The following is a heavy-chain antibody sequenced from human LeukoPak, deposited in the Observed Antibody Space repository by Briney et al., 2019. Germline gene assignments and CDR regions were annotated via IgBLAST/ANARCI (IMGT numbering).Heavy chain of an antibody. CDR3: AKAPDPVPDAFDI. D-gene: IGHD6-6*01. Sequence: GGSLRLSCAASGFTFSSYGMSWVCQAPGKGLEWVSAISGSGDSAYYADSVKGRFTISRDNSKNTLYLQVNSLRAEDTAVYYCAKAPDPVPDAFDIWGQGTMVTVSS. J-gene: IGHJ3*02. CDR2: ISGSGDSA. CDR1: GFTFSSYG. V-gene: IGHV3-23*01.